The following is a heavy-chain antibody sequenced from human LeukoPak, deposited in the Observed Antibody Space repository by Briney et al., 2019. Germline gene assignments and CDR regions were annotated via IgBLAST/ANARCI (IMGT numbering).Heavy chain of an antibody. CDR3: ARGAAGASNPPFDY. D-gene: IGHD1-26*01. Sequence: PGGSLRLSCAASGFTFSSFTMSWVRQAPGKGLEWVSSISSSSSYIYYADSVKGRFTISRDNAKNSLYLQMNSLRAEDTAVYYCARGAAGASNPPFDYWGQGTLVTVSS. J-gene: IGHJ4*02. CDR2: ISSSSSYI. V-gene: IGHV3-21*01. CDR1: GFTFSSFT.